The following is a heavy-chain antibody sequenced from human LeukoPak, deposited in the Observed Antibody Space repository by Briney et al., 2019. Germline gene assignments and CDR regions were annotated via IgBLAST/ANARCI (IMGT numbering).Heavy chain of an antibody. CDR3: ARDTYCSGGSCYSLVGEEFYYYYGMDV. D-gene: IGHD2-15*01. CDR2: ISSSSSYI. J-gene: IGHJ6*02. V-gene: IGHV3-21*01. CDR1: GFTFSSYS. Sequence: GGSLRLSCAASGFTFSSYSMNWVRQAPGKGLEWVSSISSSSSYIYYADSVKGRFTISRDNAKNSLYLQMNSLRAEDTAVYYCARDTYCSGGSCYSLVGEEFYYYYGMDVWGQGTTVTVSS.